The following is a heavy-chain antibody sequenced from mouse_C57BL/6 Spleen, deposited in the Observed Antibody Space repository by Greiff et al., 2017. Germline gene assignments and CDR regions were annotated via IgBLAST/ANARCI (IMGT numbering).Heavy chain of an antibody. V-gene: IGHV14-1*01. J-gene: IGHJ3*01. CDR3: TTPYGSSPAWFAY. CDR1: GFNIKDYY. Sequence: EVQLQQSGAELVRPGASVKLSCTASGFNIKDYYMHWVKQRPEQGLEWIGRIDPEDGDTEYAPKFQGKATMTADTSSNTAYLQLSSLTSEDTAGYYCTTPYGSSPAWFAYWGQGTLVTVSA. D-gene: IGHD1-1*01. CDR2: IDPEDGDT.